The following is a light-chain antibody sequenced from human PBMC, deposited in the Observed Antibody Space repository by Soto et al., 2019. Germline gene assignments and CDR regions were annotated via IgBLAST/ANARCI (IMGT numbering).Light chain of an antibody. CDR1: QSVSNW. V-gene: IGKV1-5*01. Sequence: DIKMTQSPSTLSASVGDRVTITCRASQSVSNWLAWYQQKPGKAPNLLIYDASSLESGVPSRFSGSGSGTEFTLTISSLQPDDFATYSCQQYTPNSRTFGQGTKVDIK. CDR3: QQYTPNSRT. J-gene: IGKJ1*01. CDR2: DAS.